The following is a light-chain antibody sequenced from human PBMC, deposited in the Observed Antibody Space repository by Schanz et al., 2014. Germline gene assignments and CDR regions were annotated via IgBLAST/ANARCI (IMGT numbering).Light chain of an antibody. CDR3: SSYAGSINWV. J-gene: IGLJ3*02. Sequence: QSALTQPPSASGSPGQSVTISCTGTSSDIGGYNFVSWYQQHPGEAPKLMMYEVTKRPSGVPDRFSGSKSDNTASLTVSGLQAEDEADYYCSSYAGSINWVFGGGTKVTVL. CDR1: SSDIGGYNF. V-gene: IGLV2-8*01. CDR2: EVT.